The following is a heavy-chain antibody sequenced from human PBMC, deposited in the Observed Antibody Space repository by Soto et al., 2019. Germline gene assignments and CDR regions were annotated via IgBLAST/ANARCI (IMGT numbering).Heavy chain of an antibody. CDR3: ARQEAGFYYYYMDV. CDR2: ISAYNGNT. J-gene: IGHJ6*03. CDR1: GYTFTSYG. Sequence: ASVKVSCKASGYTFTSYGISWVRQAPGQGLEWMGWISAYNGNTNYAQKLQGRVTMTTDTSTSTAYMELRSLRSDDTAVYYCARQEAGFYYYYMDVWGKGTTVTVSS. V-gene: IGHV1-18*01. D-gene: IGHD6-19*01.